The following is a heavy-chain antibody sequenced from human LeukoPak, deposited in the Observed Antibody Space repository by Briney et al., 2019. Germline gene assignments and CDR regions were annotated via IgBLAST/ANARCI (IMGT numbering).Heavy chain of an antibody. CDR3: ARIEYSGPLDY. CDR1: GGSISSSNYY. V-gene: IGHV4-39*07. CDR2: IYYNGRT. J-gene: IGHJ4*02. D-gene: IGHD1-26*01. Sequence: PSETLSLTCTVSGGSISSSNYYWGWIRQPPGKGLECLGSIYYNGRTYYNPSLKSRVTISVDTSKDQFSLKLSSVTAADTAVFYCARIEYSGPLDYWGQGTLVTVSS.